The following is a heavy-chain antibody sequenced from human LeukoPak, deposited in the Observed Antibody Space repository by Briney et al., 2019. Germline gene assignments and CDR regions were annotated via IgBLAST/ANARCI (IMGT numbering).Heavy chain of an antibody. CDR3: AKYVSAEGPPYGLDV. D-gene: IGHD2/OR15-2a*01. CDR1: GFTFSSYA. Sequence: GGSLRLSCAASGFTFSSYAMSWVRQPPGKGLEWVSSISGSGGSTYYADSVKGRFTISRDNSKNTLYLQMNSLRAEDTAIYYCAKYVSAEGPPYGLDVWGQGTTVTVSS. V-gene: IGHV3-23*01. J-gene: IGHJ6*02. CDR2: ISGSGGST.